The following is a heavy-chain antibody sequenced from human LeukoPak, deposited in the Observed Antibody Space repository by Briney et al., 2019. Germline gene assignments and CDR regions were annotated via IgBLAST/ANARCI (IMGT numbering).Heavy chain of an antibody. CDR2: ISWSGAST. CDR3: AKVRFGNYGDFDS. V-gene: IGHV3-23*01. D-gene: IGHD4-17*01. Sequence: GGSLRLSCAASIFTSSAYAMGSVRQAPGKGLAWVSGISWSGASTYYADSVKGRFTISRDNSKNTLYLQLNSLRAEDTDVYYAAKVRFGNYGDFDSWGQGTLVTVSS. CDR1: IFTSSAYA. J-gene: IGHJ5*01.